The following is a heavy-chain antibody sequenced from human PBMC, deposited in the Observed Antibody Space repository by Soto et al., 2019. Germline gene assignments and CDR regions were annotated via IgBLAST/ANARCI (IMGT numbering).Heavy chain of an antibody. D-gene: IGHD3-22*01. V-gene: IGHV4-31*03. CDR2: IYYSGST. CDR3: ARDSSGYYIFDY. CDR1: GGSISSGGYY. J-gene: IGHJ4*02. Sequence: QVQLQESGPGLVKPSQTLSLTCTVSGGSISSGGYYWSWIRQHPGKGLEWIGYIYYSGSTYYNPSIKSRVTISVDTSKNQFSLKLSSVTAADTAVYYCARDSSGYYIFDYWGQGTLVTVSS.